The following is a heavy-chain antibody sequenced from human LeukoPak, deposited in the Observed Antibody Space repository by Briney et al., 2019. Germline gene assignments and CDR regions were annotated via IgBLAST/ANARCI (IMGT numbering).Heavy chain of an antibody. Sequence: PSQTLSLTCAVSGGSISSGGYSWSWIRQPPGKGLEWIGYIYHSGSTYYNPSLKSRVTISVDRSKNQFSLKLSSVTAADTAVYYCARAGYSSSWSSKDNWFDPWGQGTLVTVSS. V-gene: IGHV4-30-2*01. J-gene: IGHJ5*02. D-gene: IGHD6-13*01. CDR2: IYHSGST. CDR1: GGSISSGGYS. CDR3: ARAGYSSSWSSKDNWFDP.